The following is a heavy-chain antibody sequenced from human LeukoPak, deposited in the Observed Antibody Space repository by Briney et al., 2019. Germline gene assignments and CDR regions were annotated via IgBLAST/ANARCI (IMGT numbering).Heavy chain of an antibody. D-gene: IGHD1-26*01. CDR1: GYTLTELS. J-gene: IGHJ5*02. V-gene: IGHV1-24*01. CDR3: ARDNSVGDIAWWFDP. Sequence: ASVKVSCKVSGYTLTELSMHWVRQAPGKGLEWMGGIIPIFGTANYAQKFQGRITLTRDMSATTDYMELSSLTSEDTAVYYCARDNSVGDIAWWFDPWGQGTLVTVSS. CDR2: IIPIFGTA.